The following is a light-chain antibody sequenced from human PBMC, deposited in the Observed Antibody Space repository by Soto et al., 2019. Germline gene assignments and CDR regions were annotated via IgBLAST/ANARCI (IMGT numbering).Light chain of an antibody. CDR2: DGS. Sequence: QSALTQPASVSGSPGQSITISCTGTSSDVGRYNLVSWYQQHPGKAPKLMIYDGSKRPSGVSNRFSGSKSGNTASLTISGLQAEDEADYYCCSYAGSSSVFGGGTKVTVL. V-gene: IGLV2-23*01. CDR3: CSYAGSSSV. J-gene: IGLJ2*01. CDR1: SSDVGRYNL.